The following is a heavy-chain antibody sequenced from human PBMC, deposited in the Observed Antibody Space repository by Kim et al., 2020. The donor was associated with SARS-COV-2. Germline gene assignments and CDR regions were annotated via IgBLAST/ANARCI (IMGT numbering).Heavy chain of an antibody. CDR1: GFTVSDNF. D-gene: IGHD4-17*01. J-gene: IGHJ4*02. V-gene: IGHV3-53*01. Sequence: GGSLRLSCVVSGFTVSDNFFSWVRQAPGKGLDWVSVIYADGTTYHADSVQGRFSMSRDNSKDTLYHQMNNMGVDDTAIYYCRRGHYGDSGHWGSGTLVTVSS. CDR2: IYADGTT. CDR3: RRGHYGDSGH.